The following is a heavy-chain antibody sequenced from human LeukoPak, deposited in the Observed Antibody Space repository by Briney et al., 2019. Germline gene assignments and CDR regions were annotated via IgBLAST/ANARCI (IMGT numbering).Heavy chain of an antibody. CDR3: ARETTIPPYYFDY. D-gene: IGHD3-9*01. CDR2: MSPNSGNT. Sequence: ASVKVSCKASGYTFTSYDITWVREAAGQGLGGWGWMSPNSGNTGYAQKFQGRVTMTRNTSITTAYMELSSLTSEDTAVYYCARETTIPPYYFDYWGQGTLVTVSS. V-gene: IGHV1-8*01. J-gene: IGHJ4*02. CDR1: GYTFTSYD.